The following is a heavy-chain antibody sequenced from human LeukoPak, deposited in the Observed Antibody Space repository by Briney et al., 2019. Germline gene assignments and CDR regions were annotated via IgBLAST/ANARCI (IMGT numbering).Heavy chain of an antibody. D-gene: IGHD3-10*01. Sequence: GGSLRLSCAASGFTFSSYAMSWVRQAPGKGLEWVGRIKSKTDGGTTDYAAPVKGRFTISRDDSKNTLYLQMNSLKTEDTAVYYCTTPPFTMLRAFDIWGQGTMVTVSS. V-gene: IGHV3-15*01. CDR1: GFTFSSYA. CDR3: TTPPFTMLRAFDI. CDR2: IKSKTDGGTT. J-gene: IGHJ3*02.